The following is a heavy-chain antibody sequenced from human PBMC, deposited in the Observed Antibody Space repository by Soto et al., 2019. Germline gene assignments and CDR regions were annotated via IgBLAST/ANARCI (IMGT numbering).Heavy chain of an antibody. J-gene: IGHJ4*02. CDR3: ARDSPYSSSWLDLDY. Sequence: VQLVESGGGVVQPGRSLRLSCAASGFTFSSYGMHWVRQAPGKGLEWVAVIWYDGSNKYYADSVKGRFTISRDNSKNTLYLQMNSLRAEDTAVYYCARDSPYSSSWLDLDYWGQGTLVTVSS. CDR2: IWYDGSNK. D-gene: IGHD6-13*01. V-gene: IGHV3-33*01. CDR1: GFTFSSYG.